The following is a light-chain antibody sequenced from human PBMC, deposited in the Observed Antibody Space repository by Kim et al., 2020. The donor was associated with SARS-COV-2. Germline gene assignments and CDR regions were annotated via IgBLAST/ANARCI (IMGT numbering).Light chain of an antibody. V-gene: IGKV1-27*01. J-gene: IGKJ1*01. CDR3: QKYNSAPWT. Sequence: SVGDRVTITCRASQDIANSLAWYQQKPGKVPQVLIYAASTLQSGVPSRFSGSGSGTEFTLTIGSLQTEDVATYYCQKYNSAPWTFGPGTKVDIK. CDR2: AAS. CDR1: QDIANS.